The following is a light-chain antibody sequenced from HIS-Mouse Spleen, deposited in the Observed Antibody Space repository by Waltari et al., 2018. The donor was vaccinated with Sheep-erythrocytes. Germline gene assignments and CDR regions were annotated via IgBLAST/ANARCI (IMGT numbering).Light chain of an antibody. CDR2: DAS. J-gene: IGKJ4*01. V-gene: IGKV3-11*01. CDR1: QSVSSY. Sequence: EIVLTQSPATLSLSPGERTPLPCRASQSVSSYLAWYQQKPGQAPRLLIYDASNRATGIPARFSGSGSGTDFTLTISSLEPEDFAVYYCQQLTFGGGTKVEIK. CDR3: QQLT.